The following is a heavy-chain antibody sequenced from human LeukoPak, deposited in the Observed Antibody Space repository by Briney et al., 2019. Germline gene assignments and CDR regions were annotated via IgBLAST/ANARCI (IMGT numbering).Heavy chain of an antibody. CDR3: ARRAGAYSHPYDY. CDR2: IYSDNT. J-gene: IGHJ4*02. V-gene: IGHV3-53*01. D-gene: IGHD4/OR15-4a*01. CDR1: GFTFSSYE. Sequence: PGGSLRLSCAASGFTFSSYEMNWFRQAPGKGLEWVSFIYSDNTHYSDSVRGRFTISRDNSKNTLYLQMNSLRAEDTAVYYCARRAGAYSHPYDYWGQGTLVTVSS.